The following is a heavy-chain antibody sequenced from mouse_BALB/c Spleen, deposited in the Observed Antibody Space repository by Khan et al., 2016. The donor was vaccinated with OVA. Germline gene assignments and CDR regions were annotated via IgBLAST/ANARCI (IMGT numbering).Heavy chain of an antibody. J-gene: IGHJ4*01. Sequence: EVELVESGGGSVKPGGSLKLSCAASGFAFSSYDMSWVRQTPEKRLEWVAIINSRGSYTYSPDSVKGRFTISRDNARNTLYLQLSSLRSEDTALYYCTRHGGFDPYYAMDYWGQGTSVTVSS. CDR2: INSRGSYT. CDR1: GFAFSSYD. CDR3: TRHGGFDPYYAMDY. V-gene: IGHV5-9*02.